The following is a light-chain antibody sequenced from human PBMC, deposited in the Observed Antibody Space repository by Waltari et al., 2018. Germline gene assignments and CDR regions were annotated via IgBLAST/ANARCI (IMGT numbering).Light chain of an antibody. CDR1: QDISGA. V-gene: IGKV1-12*01. CDR3: QQGRAFPPT. J-gene: IGKJ1*01. CDR2: AVS. Sequence: EIQMTQSPSSVSASVGDRVTITCRAGQDISGALAWYQQKPGQAPNLLIYAVSTLQTGVPPRFSGSGSGTDFTLTIRSLQPEDLGTYYCQQGRAFPPTFGLGTNVEIK.